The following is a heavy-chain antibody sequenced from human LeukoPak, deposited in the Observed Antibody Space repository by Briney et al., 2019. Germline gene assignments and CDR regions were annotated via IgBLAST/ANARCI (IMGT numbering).Heavy chain of an antibody. D-gene: IGHD3-10*01. V-gene: IGHV3-23*01. CDR1: GFTFSSYA. Sequence: PGGSLRLSCAASGFTFSSYAMSWVRQAPGKGLEWVSAISGSGGSTYYADSVKGRFTISRDNSKNTLYLQMNSLRAEDTAVYYCATEGSGSYLHYYYYGMDVWGQGTTVTVSS. J-gene: IGHJ6*02. CDR2: ISGSGGST. CDR3: ATEGSGSYLHYYYYGMDV.